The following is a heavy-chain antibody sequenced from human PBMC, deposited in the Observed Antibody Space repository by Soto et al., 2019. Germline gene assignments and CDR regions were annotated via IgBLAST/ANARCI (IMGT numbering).Heavy chain of an antibody. D-gene: IGHD4-17*01. CDR2: ISSSGSTI. J-gene: IGHJ4*02. CDR3: ARDRGDYAFDY. Sequence: GGSLRLSCAASGFTFSSYEMNWIRQAPGKWLEWVSYISSSGSTIYYADSVKGRLTISRDNAKNSLYLQMNSLRAEDTAVYYCARDRGDYAFDYWGQGXLVTVYS. V-gene: IGHV3-48*03. CDR1: GFTFSSYE.